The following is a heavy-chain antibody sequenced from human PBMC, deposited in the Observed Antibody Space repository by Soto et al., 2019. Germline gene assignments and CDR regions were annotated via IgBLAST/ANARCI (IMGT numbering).Heavy chain of an antibody. CDR3: AKEALAKTGIAAAAHRDY. CDR2: ISGSGGST. Sequence: GGSLRLSCAASGFTFSSYAMSWVRQAPGKGLEWVSAISGSGGSTYYADSVKGRFTISRDNSKNTLYLQMNSLRAEDTAVYYCAKEALAKTGIAAAAHRDYWGQGTLVTVSS. J-gene: IGHJ4*02. D-gene: IGHD6-13*01. CDR1: GFTFSSYA. V-gene: IGHV3-23*01.